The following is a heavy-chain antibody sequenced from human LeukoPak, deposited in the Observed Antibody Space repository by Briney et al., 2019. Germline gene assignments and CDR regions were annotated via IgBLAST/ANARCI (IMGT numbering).Heavy chain of an antibody. V-gene: IGHV3-9*01. CDR3: ARPSGTSYDYYGMDV. J-gene: IGHJ6*02. D-gene: IGHD1-26*01. Sequence: GGSLRLSCAASGFTFDDYAMHWVRQAPGKGLEWVSGISWNSGSIGYADSVKGRFTISRDNAKNSLYLQMNSLRAEDTALYYCARPSGTSYDYYGMDVWGQGTTVTVS. CDR2: ISWNSGSI. CDR1: GFTFDDYA.